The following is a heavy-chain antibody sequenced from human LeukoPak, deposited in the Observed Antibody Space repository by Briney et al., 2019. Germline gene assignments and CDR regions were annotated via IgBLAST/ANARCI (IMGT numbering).Heavy chain of an antibody. CDR3: AGNGHSHDA. V-gene: IGHV3-7*01. Sequence: GGSLRLSCAASGFPFSSFWMSWVRQVPGKGLEWVANIKHDGSESHHVDSVRGRFTISRDNAKNSLYLQMNSLRAEDTAVYYCAGNGHSHDAWGQGTLVTVSS. J-gene: IGHJ5*02. CDR2: IKHDGSES. D-gene: IGHD2-21*01. CDR1: GFPFSSFW.